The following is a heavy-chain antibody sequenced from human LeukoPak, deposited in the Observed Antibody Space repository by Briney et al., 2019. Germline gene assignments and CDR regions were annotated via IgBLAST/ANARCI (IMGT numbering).Heavy chain of an antibody. Sequence: GASVKVSCKASGYTFTGYDINWVRQATGQGLEWMGWMNPNSGNTGYAQKFQGRVTMTRNTSISTAYMELSSLRSEDTAVYYCARDSSSWYLTYYYYYMDVWGKGTTVTISS. CDR1: GYTFTGYD. V-gene: IGHV1-8*01. CDR2: MNPNSGNT. D-gene: IGHD6-13*01. CDR3: ARDSSSWYLTYYYYYMDV. J-gene: IGHJ6*03.